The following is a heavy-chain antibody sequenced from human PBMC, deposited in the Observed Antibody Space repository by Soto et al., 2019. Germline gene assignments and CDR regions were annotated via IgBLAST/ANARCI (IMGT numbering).Heavy chain of an antibody. D-gene: IGHD1-26*01. V-gene: IGHV3-30*18. CDR2: ISYDGSNK. CDR3: AKGGVGSTSNAFDI. J-gene: IGHJ3*02. Sequence: QVQLVESGGGVVQPGRSLRLSSAASGFTFRSYGMHWVRQAPGKGLEWVTVISYDGSNKYYADSVKGRFTISRDNSKNTLYLQMHSLRPEDTALYYCAKGGVGSTSNAFDIWGQGTMVTVSS. CDR1: GFTFRSYG.